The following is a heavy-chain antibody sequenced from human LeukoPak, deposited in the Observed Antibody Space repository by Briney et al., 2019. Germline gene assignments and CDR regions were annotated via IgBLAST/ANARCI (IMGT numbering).Heavy chain of an antibody. D-gene: IGHD4-11*01. J-gene: IGHJ6*03. CDR3: ARTTVTTSDPRYYYYYYMDV. CDR2: IIPISGTA. V-gene: IGHV1-69*05. CDR1: GGTFSSYA. Sequence: EASVRVSCKASGGTFSSYAISWVRQAPGQGLEWMGGIIPISGTANYAQKFQGRVTITTDESTSTAYMELSSLRSEDTAVYYCARTTVTTSDPRYYYYYYMDVWGKGTTVTVSS.